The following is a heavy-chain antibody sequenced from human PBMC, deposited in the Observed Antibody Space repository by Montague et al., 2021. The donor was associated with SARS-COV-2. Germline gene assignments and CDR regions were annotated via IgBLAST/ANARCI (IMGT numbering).Heavy chain of an antibody. Sequence: SLRLSCAASGFSFSSYWMSWVRQAPGKGLEWVANIKEDGSEKNYVDSVKGRFTISGDYAKNSLFLQMNSLRGEDTAVYYCVREGKDKGALAGYSRNWDQRPREFYYGRDVWGQGTTVIVS. D-gene: IGHD6-13*01. CDR1: GFSFSSYW. CDR3: VREGKDKGALAGYSRNWDQRPREFYYGRDV. J-gene: IGHJ6*02. CDR2: IKEDGSEK. V-gene: IGHV3-7*01.